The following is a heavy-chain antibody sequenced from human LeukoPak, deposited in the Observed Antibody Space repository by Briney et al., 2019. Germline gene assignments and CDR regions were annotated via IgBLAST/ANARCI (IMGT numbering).Heavy chain of an antibody. V-gene: IGHV4-59*01. CDR1: GGSISSYY. D-gene: IGHD3-9*01. CDR2: INYSGST. CDR3: ARDNPTYYDILTGYGHAFDI. J-gene: IGHJ3*02. Sequence: PSETLSLTCTVSGGSISSYYWSWIRQPPGKGLEWIGYINYSGSTNYNPSLKSRVTISVDTSKNQFSLKLSSVTAADTAVYYCARDNPTYYDILTGYGHAFDIWGQGTMVTVSS.